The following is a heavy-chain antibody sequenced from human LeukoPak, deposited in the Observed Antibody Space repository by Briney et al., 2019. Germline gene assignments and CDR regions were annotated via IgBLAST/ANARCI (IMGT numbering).Heavy chain of an antibody. V-gene: IGHV3-23*01. CDR1: GFTFNEYG. CDR2: INENARNT. D-gene: IGHD6-19*01. J-gene: IGHJ4*02. CDR3: TKGDGGWYPIDY. Sequence: GGSLRLSCAASGFTFNEYGMSWVRQAPGKGLEWVSTINENARNTHYADSVQGRFTISRDNSKNTLLLQMNSLRVDDTALYYCTKGDGGWYPIDYWGQGTLAIVSS.